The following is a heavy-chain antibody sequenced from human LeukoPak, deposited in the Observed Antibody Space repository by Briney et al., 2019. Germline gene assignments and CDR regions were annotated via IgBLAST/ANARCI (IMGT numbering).Heavy chain of an antibody. D-gene: IGHD1-26*01. Sequence: ASVKVSCKASGYTFTGYYMHWVRQAPGQGLEWMGWINPNSGRTNYAQKFQGRVTITRDTSISTAYMELTRLRSDDTAVYYCAREGQFSGTYYGGGWFDPWGQGTLVTVSS. CDR3: AREGQFSGTYYGGGWFDP. CDR1: GYTFTGYY. J-gene: IGHJ5*02. CDR2: INPNSGRT. V-gene: IGHV1-2*02.